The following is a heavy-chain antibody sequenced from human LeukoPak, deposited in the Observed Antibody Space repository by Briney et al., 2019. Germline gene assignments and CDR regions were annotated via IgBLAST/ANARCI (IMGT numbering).Heavy chain of an antibody. D-gene: IGHD5-18*01. Sequence: SETLSLTCTVSGGSISSYYWSWIRQPPGKGLEWIGEINHSGSTNYNPSLKSRVTISVDTSKNQFSLRLSSVTAADTAVYYCARGLIQLWSTPLGYWGQGTLVTVSS. J-gene: IGHJ4*02. CDR2: INHSGST. V-gene: IGHV4-34*01. CDR3: ARGLIQLWSTPLGY. CDR1: GGSISSYY.